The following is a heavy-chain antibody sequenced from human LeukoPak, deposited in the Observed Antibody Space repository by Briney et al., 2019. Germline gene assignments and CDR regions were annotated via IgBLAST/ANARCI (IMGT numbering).Heavy chain of an antibody. CDR1: GFTFSSYS. CDR3: ARGASGFWSGYSEKDY. Sequence: GGSLRLSCAASGFTFSSYSMNWVRQAPGKGLEWVSSISSSSYIYYADSVKGRFTISRDNAKNSLYLQMNSLRAEDTAVYYCARGASGFWSGYSEKDYWGQGTLVTVSS. J-gene: IGHJ4*02. CDR2: ISSSSYI. V-gene: IGHV3-21*01. D-gene: IGHD3-3*01.